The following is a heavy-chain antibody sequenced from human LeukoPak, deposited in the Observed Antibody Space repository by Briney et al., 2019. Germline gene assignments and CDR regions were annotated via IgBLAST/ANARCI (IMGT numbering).Heavy chain of an antibody. Sequence: GGSLRLPCAASGFTFSDYYMSWIRQAPGKGLEWVSYISSSGSTIYYADSVKGRFTISRDNAKNSLYLQMNSLRAEDTAVYYCASVVGWYDYYYGMDVWGQGTTVTVSS. CDR1: GFTFSDYY. J-gene: IGHJ6*02. V-gene: IGHV3-11*01. D-gene: IGHD1-26*01. CDR2: ISSSGSTI. CDR3: ASVVGWYDYYYGMDV.